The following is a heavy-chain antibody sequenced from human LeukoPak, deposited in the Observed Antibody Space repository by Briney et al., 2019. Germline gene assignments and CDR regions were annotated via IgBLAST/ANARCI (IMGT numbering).Heavy chain of an antibody. J-gene: IGHJ4*02. CDR2: IYIGGIT. CDR1: GFTVSSNY. V-gene: IGHV3-53*01. CDR3: ARTDYYDSSGYYGLPDY. D-gene: IGHD3-22*01. Sequence: GGSLRLSCAASGFTVSSNYMSWVRQAPGKGLEWVSIIYIGGITYYADSVKGRFTISRDSSKNTLYLQMNSLRAEDTAVYYCARTDYYDSSGYYGLPDYWGQGTLVTVSS.